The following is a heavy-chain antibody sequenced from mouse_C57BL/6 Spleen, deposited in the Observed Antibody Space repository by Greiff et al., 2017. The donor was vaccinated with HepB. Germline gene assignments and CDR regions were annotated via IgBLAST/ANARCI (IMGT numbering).Heavy chain of an antibody. Sequence: EVQLQESGPGLVKPSQSLSLTCSVTGYSITSGYYWNWIRQFPGNKLEWMGYISYDGSNNYNPSLKNRISITRDTSKNQFFLKLNSVTTEDTAIYYCARDGLAWFAYWGQGTLVTVSA. V-gene: IGHV3-6*01. CDR3: ARDGLAWFAY. CDR1: GYSITSGYY. CDR2: ISYDGSN. D-gene: IGHD2-4*01. J-gene: IGHJ3*01.